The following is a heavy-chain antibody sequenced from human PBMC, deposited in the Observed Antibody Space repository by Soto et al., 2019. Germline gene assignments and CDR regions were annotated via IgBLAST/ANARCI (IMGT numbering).Heavy chain of an antibody. Sequence: GGSLRLSCAASGFTFSSYWMSWVRQAPGKGLEWVANIKKNRSYIYHVDSVKGRFTISRDNAKNLLYLQMNSLRAEDTAVYYCAKVGGYEDYYYYYYMDVWGKGTTVTVSS. CDR2: IKKNRSYI. D-gene: IGHD5-12*01. V-gene: IGHV3-7*01. CDR3: AKVGGYEDYYYYYYMDV. CDR1: GFTFSSYW. J-gene: IGHJ6*03.